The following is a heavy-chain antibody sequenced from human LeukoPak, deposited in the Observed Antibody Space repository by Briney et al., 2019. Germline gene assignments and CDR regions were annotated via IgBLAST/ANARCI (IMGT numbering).Heavy chain of an antibody. J-gene: IGHJ2*01. CDR2: ISGSGGKT. CDR1: GFTFSSYA. V-gene: IGHV3-23*01. Sequence: GGSLRLSCAASGFTFSSYAMSWVRQAPGEGLGWGSGISGSGGKTYYADSVKGRFTISRDNLKNTLYLQMNSLRAEDTAVYYCAKDCTGPKPFDLWARGTLVTVSS. D-gene: IGHD2-8*02. CDR3: AKDCTGPKPFDL.